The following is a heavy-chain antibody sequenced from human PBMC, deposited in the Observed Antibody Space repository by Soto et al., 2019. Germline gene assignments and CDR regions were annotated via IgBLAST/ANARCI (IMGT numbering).Heavy chain of an antibody. CDR1: GGSIRSGDYY. D-gene: IGHD6-13*01. CDR3: AREIMAADHFDY. J-gene: IGHJ4*02. Sequence: SETLSLTCTVSGGSIRSGDYYWSWIRQTPERGLEWCGYVHYSGDTFYNPSLKSRATISLDTSRNQFSLNLSSVTAADSAVYYCAREIMAADHFDYWGQGALVTVSS. V-gene: IGHV4-30-4*01. CDR2: VHYSGDT.